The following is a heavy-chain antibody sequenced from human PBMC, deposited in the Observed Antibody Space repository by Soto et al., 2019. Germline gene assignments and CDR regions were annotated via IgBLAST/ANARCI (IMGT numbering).Heavy chain of an antibody. CDR2: INPSGGST. CDR1: GYTFTRYY. CDR3: ARGITAVSPKVLLWA. D-gene: IGHD3-16*01. J-gene: IGHJ1*01. Sequence: QVQLEQSGAEVKKPGAAVKLSCKAYGYTFTRYYLHWVRQAPGQGLQWMGVINPSGGSTSYAQKFQDRITMTRDTSATTVYRELSSLRSEDTAVYYCARGITAVSPKVLLWAWGQGTLVTVSS. V-gene: IGHV1-46*01.